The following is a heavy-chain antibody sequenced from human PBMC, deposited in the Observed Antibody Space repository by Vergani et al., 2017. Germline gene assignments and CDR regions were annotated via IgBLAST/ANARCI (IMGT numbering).Heavy chain of an antibody. CDR3: ARAVTTVTTYFDL. Sequence: QVQLVQSGAEVKKPGASVKVSCKASGYTFTGYYMHWVRQAPGQGLEWMGWINPNSGGTNYAQKFQGRVTMTRDTSISTAYMELSSLRSEDTAVYYCARAVTTVTTYFDLWGRGTLVTVSS. CDR1: GYTFTGYY. CDR2: INPNSGGT. J-gene: IGHJ2*01. V-gene: IGHV1-2*02. D-gene: IGHD4-11*01.